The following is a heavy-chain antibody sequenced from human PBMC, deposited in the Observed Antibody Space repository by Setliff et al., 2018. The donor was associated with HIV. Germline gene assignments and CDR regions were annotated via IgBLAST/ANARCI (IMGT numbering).Heavy chain of an antibody. CDR1: GGSISSGGYY. J-gene: IGHJ5*02. CDR2: IYYNGRT. V-gene: IGHV4-31*03. CDR3: ARHPPNLDWLDP. Sequence: SETLSLTCTVPGGSISSGGYYWNWIRQYPVKGLEWIGHIYYNGRTLFNPALGTRLNMSVDTSENQFSLHLNSVTAADTAMYYCARHPPNLDWLDPWGQGTLVTVSS.